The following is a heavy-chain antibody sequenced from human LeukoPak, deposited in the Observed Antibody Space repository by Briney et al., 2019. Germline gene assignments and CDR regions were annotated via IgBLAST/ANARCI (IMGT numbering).Heavy chain of an antibody. V-gene: IGHV3-30*02. J-gene: IGHJ4*02. D-gene: IGHD3-3*01. CDR2: IHYDGSNN. CDR1: GFTFSSYA. CDR3: GRAYDFSRH. Sequence: GGSLRLSCAASGFTFSSYAMHWVRQAPGKGLEWVAFIHYDGSNNYYADSVKGRFTISRDNAKNSLYLQMNSPRAEDTALYYCGRAYDFSRHWGQGTLVTVSS.